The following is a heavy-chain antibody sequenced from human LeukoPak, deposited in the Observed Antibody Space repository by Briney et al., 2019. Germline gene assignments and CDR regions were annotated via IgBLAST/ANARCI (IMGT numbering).Heavy chain of an antibody. Sequence: PSETLSLTCTVSGGSISSGGYYWSWIRQHPGKGLEWIGYIYYSGSTYYNPSLKSRVTISVDTSKNQFSLKLSSVTAADTAVYYCVSWELLGYFQHWGQGTLVTVSS. CDR2: IYYSGST. J-gene: IGHJ1*01. V-gene: IGHV4-31*03. D-gene: IGHD1-26*01. CDR1: GGSISSGGYY. CDR3: VSWELLGYFQH.